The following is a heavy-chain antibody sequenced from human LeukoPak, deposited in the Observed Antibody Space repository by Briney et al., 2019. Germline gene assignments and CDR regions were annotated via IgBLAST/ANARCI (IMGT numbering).Heavy chain of an antibody. CDR2: INPNNGAT. J-gene: IGHJ5*02. Sequence: ASLKVSCKASGYSFTGYYLHWVRQAPGQGLEWMGRINPNNGATTYAQKFQDRVTMTRDTSISTAYMELSRLTSDDSAVYYCARGHDNWFDPWGQGTLVIVSS. CDR1: GYSFTGYY. CDR3: ARGHDNWFDP. V-gene: IGHV1-2*06.